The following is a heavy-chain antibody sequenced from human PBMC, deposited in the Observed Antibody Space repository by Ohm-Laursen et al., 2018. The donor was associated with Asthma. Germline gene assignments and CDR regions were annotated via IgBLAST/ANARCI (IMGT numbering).Heavy chain of an antibody. CDR2: IYERGST. Sequence: TLSLTCAVSGAYVGSGSSFWSWIRQPPGKGLEWIGYIYERGSTNYYPSLKGRVTISLDTSKNQFSLRLSSVTAADTAVYYCAKGLRYDGYLYGLDVWGHGTTVTVSS. V-gene: IGHV4-61*01. J-gene: IGHJ6*02. CDR3: AKGLRYDGYLYGLDV. D-gene: IGHD5-24*01. CDR1: GAYVGSGSSF.